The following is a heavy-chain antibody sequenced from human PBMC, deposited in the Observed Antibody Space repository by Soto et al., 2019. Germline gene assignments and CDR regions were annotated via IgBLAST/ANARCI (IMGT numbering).Heavy chain of an antibody. CDR1: DFTFDKYY. J-gene: IGHJ6*02. Sequence: EVQLVESGGGLVQPGGSLRLSCAASDFTFDKYYMTWVRQAPGTGPEWVANIKPDGSEQYYVDSVTVRFTISRDNANNSLYLQMNSLRAADTAVYFCARGNWNYYYGFDVWGQGTTVTVSS. V-gene: IGHV3-7*01. CDR3: ARGNWNYYYGFDV. CDR2: IKPDGSEQ. D-gene: IGHD1-20*01.